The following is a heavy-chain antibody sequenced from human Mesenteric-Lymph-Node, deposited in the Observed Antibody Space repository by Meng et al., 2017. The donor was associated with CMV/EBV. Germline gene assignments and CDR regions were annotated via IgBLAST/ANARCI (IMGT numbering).Heavy chain of an antibody. V-gene: IGHV3-21*01. J-gene: IGHJ4*02. Sequence: GESLKISCAVSGLSLSSGGTNYWAWIRQSPGKGLEWISSISSSGVYIFYADSLKDRFTISRDNAKNSLHLQMNNLRAEDTAVYYCVRSPGSCSSTSCYSNHFDYWGQGALVTVSS. CDR2: ISSSGVYI. CDR3: VRSPGSCSSTSCYSNHFDY. D-gene: IGHD2-2*01. CDR1: GLSLSSGG.